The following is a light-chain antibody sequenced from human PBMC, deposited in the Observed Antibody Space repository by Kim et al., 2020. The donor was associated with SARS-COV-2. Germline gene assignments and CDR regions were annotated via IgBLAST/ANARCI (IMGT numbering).Light chain of an antibody. CDR1: QSISNW. J-gene: IGKJ4*01. CDR3: QQRRDWPLT. CDR2: DAS. V-gene: IGKV3-11*01. Sequence: LSPGERPTPACRAGQSISNWLAWYQQKPGQAPRLRICDASNRATGIPARFSGSGSGTDFTLTISSLEPEDFAVYYCQQRRDWPLTFGGGTKVDIK.